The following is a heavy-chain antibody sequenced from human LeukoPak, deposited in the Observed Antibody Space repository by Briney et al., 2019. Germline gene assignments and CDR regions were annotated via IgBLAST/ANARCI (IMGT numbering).Heavy chain of an antibody. CDR1: GGSVRRGNYY. J-gene: IGHJ4*02. D-gene: IGHD4-23*01. Sequence: SQTLSLTCTVSGGSVRRGNYYWTWIRQPAGSGLEWIGRIYTSGTTDYNPSLRTRVTISVDASRNQFSLNLSSVTAADTAVYYCARHGSNGGAFDYWGQGALVTVSS. CDR2: IYTSGTT. V-gene: IGHV4-61*02. CDR3: ARHGSNGGAFDY.